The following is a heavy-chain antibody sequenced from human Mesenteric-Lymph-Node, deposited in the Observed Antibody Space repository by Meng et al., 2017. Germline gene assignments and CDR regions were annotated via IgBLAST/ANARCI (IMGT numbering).Heavy chain of an antibody. Sequence: QWQLKGWSAGMLQPLSSMASAFAFICGVLHGFYQARVRRPPGKGWMKVGEINTSCSNNFNPSLKSRVTISVDTSKNQFSLKLSSVTAADTAVYYCARVGRGILEGWGQGTLVTVFS. CDR3: ARVGRGILEG. J-gene: IGHJ4*02. CDR1: CGVLHGFY. D-gene: IGHD3-16*01. CDR2: INTSCSN. V-gene: IGHV4-34*01.